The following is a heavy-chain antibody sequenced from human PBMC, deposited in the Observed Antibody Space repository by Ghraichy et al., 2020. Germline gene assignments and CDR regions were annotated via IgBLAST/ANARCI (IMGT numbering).Heavy chain of an antibody. Sequence: SETLSLTCTVSGDSIGATTLYWAWIRQAPGMRLECIVNIYHTGTTHYNPSLKSRVTLSVDTSKNQFSLKLNSVTAADTAVYFCGKSGTSHCYFDLWGRGTPVAVSS. CDR2: IYHTGTT. V-gene: IGHV4-39*01. CDR1: GDSIGATTLY. CDR3: GKSGTSHCYFDL. D-gene: IGHD1-14*01. J-gene: IGHJ2*01.